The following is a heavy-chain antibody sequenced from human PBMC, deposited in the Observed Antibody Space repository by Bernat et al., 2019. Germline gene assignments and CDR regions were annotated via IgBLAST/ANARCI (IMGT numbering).Heavy chain of an antibody. CDR2: ISGSGGST. CDR3: AKVGYFDWLLYYFDY. D-gene: IGHD3-9*01. CDR1: GFTFSSYA. V-gene: IGHV3-23*01. J-gene: IGHJ4*02. Sequence: EMQLLESGGGLVQPGGSLRLSCAASGFTFSSYAMSWVRQAPGKGLEWVSAISGSGGSTYYADSVKGRFTISRDNSKNTLYLQMNSLRAEDTAVYYCAKVGYFDWLLYYFDYWGQGTLVTVSS.